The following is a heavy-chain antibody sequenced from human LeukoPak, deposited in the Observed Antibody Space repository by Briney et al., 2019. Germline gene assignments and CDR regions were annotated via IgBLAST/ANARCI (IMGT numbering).Heavy chain of an antibody. CDR1: AFTFSSYG. D-gene: IGHD6-19*01. J-gene: IGHJ4*02. V-gene: IGHV3-33*01. CDR2: LSYDGSNK. CDR3: ARGLYKNGWYYFDY. Sequence: GRSLRLSCAVSAFTFSSYGMHWVRQAPGKGLEWVAFLSYDGSNKFYADSVKGRFTISRDNSENTLHLQMNSLKDEDTAVYYCARGLYKNGWYYFDYWGQGTLVTVSS.